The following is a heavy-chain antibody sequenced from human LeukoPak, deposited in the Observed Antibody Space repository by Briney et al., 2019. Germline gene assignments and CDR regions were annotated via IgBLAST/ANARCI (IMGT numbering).Heavy chain of an antibody. Sequence: GGSLRLSCAVSGITLSNYGMSWVRQAPGKGLEWVAGISDSGGSTNYADSVKGRFTISRDNPKNTLYLQMNSLRAEDTAVYFCAKRGIVIRAVIIVGFHREAYYFDYWGQGALVTVSS. CDR2: ISDSGGST. CDR3: AKRGIVIRAVIIVGFHREAYYFDY. CDR1: GITLSNYG. V-gene: IGHV3-23*01. D-gene: IGHD3-10*01. J-gene: IGHJ4*02.